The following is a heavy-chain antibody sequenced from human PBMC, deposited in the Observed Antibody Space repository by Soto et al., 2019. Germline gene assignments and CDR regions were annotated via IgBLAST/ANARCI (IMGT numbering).Heavy chain of an antibody. CDR1: GFTFSTNS. CDR2: ISSSGTYI. CDR3: ARDRARTTNAFDI. D-gene: IGHD3-10*01. Sequence: EVQLVESGGGLVKPGGSLRLSCAASGFTFSTNSLTWVRQAPGKGLEWVSSISSSGTYIFYADSVKGRFTISRDNAQNSLFLQMNSLRADDTAVYFCARDRARTTNAFDIWGQGTMVTVSS. V-gene: IGHV3-21*01. J-gene: IGHJ3*02.